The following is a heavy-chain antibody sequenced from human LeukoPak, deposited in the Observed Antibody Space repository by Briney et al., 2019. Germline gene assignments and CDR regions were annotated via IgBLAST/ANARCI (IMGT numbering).Heavy chain of an antibody. D-gene: IGHD6-19*01. CDR3: ARDRRDSSGWGQLDY. CDR1: GGSFSGYY. V-gene: IGHV4-34*01. CDR2: IYHSGST. Sequence: SETLSLTCAVYGGSFSGYYWSWLRQPPGKGLEWIGEIYHSGSTNYNPPLKSRVTISVDKSKNQFSLKLSSVTAADTAVYYCARDRRDSSGWGQLDYWGQGTLVTVSS. J-gene: IGHJ4*02.